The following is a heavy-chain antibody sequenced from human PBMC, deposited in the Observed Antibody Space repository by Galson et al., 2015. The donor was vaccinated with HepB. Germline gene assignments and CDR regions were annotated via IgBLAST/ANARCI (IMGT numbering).Heavy chain of an antibody. J-gene: IGHJ6*02. D-gene: IGHD3-10*01. CDR1: GFTFTSYE. CDR3: ARDRSGWFGELLYYYYGMDV. Sequence: SLRLSCAASGFTFTSYEMNWVRQAPGKGLEWVSYISSSGSNIYYADSVKGRFTISRDNAKNSLYLQMNTLRAEDTAVYYCARDRSGWFGELLYYYYGMDVWGQGTTVTVSS. CDR2: ISSSGSNI. V-gene: IGHV3-48*03.